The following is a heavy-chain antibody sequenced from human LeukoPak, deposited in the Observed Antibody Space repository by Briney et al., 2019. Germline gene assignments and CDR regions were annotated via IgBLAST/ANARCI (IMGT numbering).Heavy chain of an antibody. CDR3: VRHDGRGGATMGAFDS. J-gene: IGHJ5*01. V-gene: IGHV4-39*01. CDR1: AGSFISGSHH. CDR2: VYYGRTT. D-gene: IGHD5-12*01. Sequence: SETLSLTCTVSAGSFISGSHHWGWIRQSPGTGLEWIGTVYYGRTTYYNPSLDGRVTISLDTSANHFSLQLNSVTAADTAVYYCVRHDGRGGATMGAFDSWGQGSLVTVSS.